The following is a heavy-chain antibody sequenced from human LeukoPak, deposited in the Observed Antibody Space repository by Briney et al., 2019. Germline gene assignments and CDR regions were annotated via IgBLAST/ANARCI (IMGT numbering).Heavy chain of an antibody. CDR3: ARVDGAMGSLDY. CDR1: GFTFSTYA. CDR2: IWYDGSNK. V-gene: IGHV3-33*01. D-gene: IGHD5-18*01. J-gene: IGHJ4*02. Sequence: GGSLRLSCAAAGFTFSTYAMHRVRQAPGKGLEGVAVIWYDGSNKNYVGSVKGRFTISRDNAKNTLYLQMNSLRAEDTAVYYCARVDGAMGSLDYWGQGMLVTVSS.